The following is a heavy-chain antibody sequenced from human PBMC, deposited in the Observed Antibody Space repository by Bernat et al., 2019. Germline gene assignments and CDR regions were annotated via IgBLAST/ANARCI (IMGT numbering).Heavy chain of an antibody. J-gene: IGHJ5*02. Sequence: QVQLVQSGAEVKKPGSSVKVSCKASGGTFSSYAISWVRQAPGQGLEWMGGLIPIFGTANYAQKFQGRVTMTADESTSTAYMELSRLRSEDTAVYYCARIYVWGSYRYRHWFDPWGQGTLVTVSS. CDR2: LIPIFGTA. V-gene: IGHV1-69*01. CDR3: ARIYVWGSYRYRHWFDP. CDR1: GGTFSSYA. D-gene: IGHD3-16*02.